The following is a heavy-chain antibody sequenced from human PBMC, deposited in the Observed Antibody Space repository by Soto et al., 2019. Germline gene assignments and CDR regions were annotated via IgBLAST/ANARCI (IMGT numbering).Heavy chain of an antibody. CDR2: IIPIFGTA. CDR1: GVTFSSYA. Sequence: GASVKVSCKASGVTFSSYAISWVRQAPGQGLEWMGGIIPIFGTANYAQKFQGRVTITADESTSTAYMELSSLRSEDTAVYYCARNYGVAQLDVFYLDYWGQGTLVTVSS. CDR3: ARNYGVAQLDVFYLDY. D-gene: IGHD3-16*01. J-gene: IGHJ4*02. V-gene: IGHV1-69*13.